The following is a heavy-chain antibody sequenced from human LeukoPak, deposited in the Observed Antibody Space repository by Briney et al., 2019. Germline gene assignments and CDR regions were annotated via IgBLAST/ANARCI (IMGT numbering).Heavy chain of an antibody. Sequence: GGSLRLSCAASGFTFSDNSMSWIRQAPGKGLEWVSYISSGGSARYYADSVKGRFTISRDNAKNSLYLQMNSLRAEDTAVYYCARDWFGEPYFDFWGQGTLVTVSP. V-gene: IGHV3-11*01. CDR1: GFTFSDNS. D-gene: IGHD3-10*01. J-gene: IGHJ4*02. CDR3: ARDWFGEPYFDF. CDR2: ISSGGSAR.